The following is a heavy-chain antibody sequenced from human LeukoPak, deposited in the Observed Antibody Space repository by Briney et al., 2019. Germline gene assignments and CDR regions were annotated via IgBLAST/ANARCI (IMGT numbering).Heavy chain of an antibody. J-gene: IGHJ4*02. V-gene: IGHV1-2*02. CDR2: INPNSGGT. CDR1: GYTFTGYC. D-gene: IGHD3-3*01. CDR3: ARVDFWSGYYVY. Sequence: GASVKVSCKASGYTFTGYCMHWLRQAPGQGLEWMGWINPNSGGTNYAQKFQGRVTMTRDTSISTAYMELSRLRSDDTAVYYCARVDFWSGYYVYWGQGTLVTVSS.